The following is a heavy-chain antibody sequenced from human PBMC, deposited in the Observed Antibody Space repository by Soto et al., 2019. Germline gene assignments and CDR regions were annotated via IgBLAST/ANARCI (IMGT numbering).Heavy chain of an antibody. Sequence: PSETLSLTCTVSGGSISSSSYYWGWIRQPPGKGLEWIGSIYYSGSTYYNPSLKSRVTISVDTSKNQFSLKLSSVTAADTAVYYCARHVDWFDPWGQGTLVTSPQ. V-gene: IGHV4-39*01. CDR2: IYYSGST. D-gene: IGHD2-15*01. J-gene: IGHJ5*02. CDR1: GGSISSSSYY. CDR3: ARHVDWFDP.